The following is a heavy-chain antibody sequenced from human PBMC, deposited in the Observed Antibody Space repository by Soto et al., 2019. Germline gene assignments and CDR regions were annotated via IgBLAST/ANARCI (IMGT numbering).Heavy chain of an antibody. V-gene: IGHV3-9*01. CDR2: ISWNSGEI. CDR3: TKARYGYFSRSRTFGP. CDR1: GFTFDDYA. D-gene: IGHD1-1*01. J-gene: IGHJ5*02. Sequence: EVQLVESGGALVQPGRSLRLSCVASGFTFDDYAMHWVRQVPGKGLEWVSGISWNSGEIGHAASVKGRFTISRDNAKNPLFPQKDRPTTEETALLFWTKARYGYFSRSRTFGPWGPGNP.